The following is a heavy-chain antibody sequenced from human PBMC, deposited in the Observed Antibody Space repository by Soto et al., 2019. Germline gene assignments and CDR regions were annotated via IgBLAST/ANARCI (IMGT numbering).Heavy chain of an antibody. CDR1: GFTFSTSG. Sequence: EVQLVESGGGLVQPGGSLRLSCAASGFTFSTSGMNWVRQAPGKGLEWVSYISSSSRTTYDADSVKGRFTISRDNAKNSLYLQMNALRAEDKAVYYCARDSGREWLILDYWGQGTLVTVSS. J-gene: IGHJ4*02. CDR3: ARDSGREWLILDY. V-gene: IGHV3-48*01. CDR2: ISSSSRTT. D-gene: IGHD3-3*01.